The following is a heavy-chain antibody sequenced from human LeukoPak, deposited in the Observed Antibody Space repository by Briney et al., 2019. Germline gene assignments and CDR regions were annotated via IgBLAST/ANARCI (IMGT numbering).Heavy chain of an antibody. CDR1: GFTFSSYA. Sequence: AGGSLRLSCAASGFTFSSYAMHWVRQAPGKGLEWVAVISYDGSNKYYADSVKGRFTISRDNSKNTLYLQMNSLRAEDTAVYYCARVIPTSLGFDYWGQGTLVTVSS. D-gene: IGHD2-21*01. J-gene: IGHJ4*02. V-gene: IGHV3-30*04. CDR2: ISYDGSNK. CDR3: ARVIPTSLGFDY.